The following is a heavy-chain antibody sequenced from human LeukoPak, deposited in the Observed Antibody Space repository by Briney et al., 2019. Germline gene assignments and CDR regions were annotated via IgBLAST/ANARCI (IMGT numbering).Heavy chain of an antibody. D-gene: IGHD3-3*01. CDR1: GYTFTGYY. Sequence: GASVKVSCKASGYTFTGYYIHWVRQAPGQGLEWVGWINPNSGGTNYAQKFQGRVTMTRDTSISTAYMELSRLKSDDKAVYYCARAEKFWSGYCGLDPWGQGTLVTVSS. CDR3: ARAEKFWSGYCGLDP. CDR2: INPNSGGT. V-gene: IGHV1-2*02. J-gene: IGHJ5*02.